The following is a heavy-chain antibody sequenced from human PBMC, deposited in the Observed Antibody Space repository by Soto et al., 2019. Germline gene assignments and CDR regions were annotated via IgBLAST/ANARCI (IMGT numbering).Heavy chain of an antibody. CDR1: GYTFTSYD. CDR2: MNPNSGNT. J-gene: IGHJ4*02. Sequence: ASVKVSCKASGYTFTSYDINWVRQATGQGLEWMGWMNPNSGNTGYAQKFQGRVTMTRNTSISTAYMELSSLRSEDTAVYYCARSAPGYCSGGSCYHYWGQGTLVTVSS. D-gene: IGHD2-15*01. V-gene: IGHV1-8*01. CDR3: ARSAPGYCSGGSCYHY.